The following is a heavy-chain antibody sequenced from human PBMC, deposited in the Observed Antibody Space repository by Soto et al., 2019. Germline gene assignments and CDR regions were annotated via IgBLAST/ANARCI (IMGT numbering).Heavy chain of an antibody. V-gene: IGHV4-59*01. D-gene: IGHD3-22*01. CDR2: ISSSGNT. CDR1: DGSISNFY. CDR3: ARAPMVLTRSYFDS. J-gene: IGHJ4*02. Sequence: SETLSLTCTVSDGSISNFYWSWIRQPPGKGLEWIGYISSSGNTNYNPSLKSRVSISVDTSKNQFSLNLTSVTAADTAVYYCARAPMVLTRSYFDSWGQGTPVTVSS.